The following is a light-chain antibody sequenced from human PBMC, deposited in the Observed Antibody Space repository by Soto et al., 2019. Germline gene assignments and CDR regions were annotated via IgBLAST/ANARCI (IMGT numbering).Light chain of an antibody. Sequence: QSVLTQPPSVSGAPGQRCTISCTGSSSNIGAGYDVHWYQQLPGTAPKLLIYGNSNRPSGVPDRFSGSKSGTSAYLAITGLQAEHEADYYCQSYDSSLSVVFGGGTKLTVL. V-gene: IGLV1-40*01. CDR2: GNS. CDR1: SSNIGAGYD. CDR3: QSYDSSLSVV. J-gene: IGLJ2*01.